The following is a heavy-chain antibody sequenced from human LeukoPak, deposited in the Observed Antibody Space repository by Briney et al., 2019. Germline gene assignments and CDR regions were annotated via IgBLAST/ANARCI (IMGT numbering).Heavy chain of an antibody. CDR2: IRSKAYGGST. CDR3: TRVGYDILTGYSFDY. J-gene: IGHJ4*02. D-gene: IGHD3-9*01. Sequence: KSGGSLRLSCTASGFTFGDYAMSWFRQAPGKGPEWVGFIRSKAYGGSTEYAASVKGRFTISRDDSKSIAYLQMNSLKTEDTAVYYCTRVGYDILTGYSFDYWGQGTLVTVSS. CDR1: GFTFGDYA. V-gene: IGHV3-49*05.